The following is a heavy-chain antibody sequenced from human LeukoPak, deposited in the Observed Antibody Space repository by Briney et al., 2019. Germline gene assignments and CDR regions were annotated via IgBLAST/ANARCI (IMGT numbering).Heavy chain of an antibody. Sequence: SQTLSLTCAISGDSVSSNSAAWNWIRQSPSRGLEWLGRTYYRSKWYNDYAVSVKSRITINPDTSKNQFSLQLNSVTAADTAVYYCARGESMVRGVIAYWGQGTLVTVSS. CDR1: GDSVSSNSAA. CDR3: ARGESMVRGVIAY. V-gene: IGHV6-1*01. D-gene: IGHD3-10*01. J-gene: IGHJ4*02. CDR2: TYYRSKWYN.